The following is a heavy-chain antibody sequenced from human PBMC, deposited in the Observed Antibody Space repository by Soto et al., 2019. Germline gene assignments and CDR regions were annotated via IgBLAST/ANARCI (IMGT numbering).Heavy chain of an antibody. Sequence: SETLSLTCAVYGGSFSGYYWSWIRQPPGKGLEWIGEINHSGSTHYNPAPKRRVTISVDTSKNQFSLKLSSVTAADTAVYYCASRGYSGPNHGIWVRRGRRGAFDIWGQGTMVTVSS. CDR1: GGSFSGYY. CDR2: INHSGST. J-gene: IGHJ3*02. CDR3: ASRGYSGPNHGIWVRRGRRGAFDI. V-gene: IGHV4-34*01. D-gene: IGHD5-12*01.